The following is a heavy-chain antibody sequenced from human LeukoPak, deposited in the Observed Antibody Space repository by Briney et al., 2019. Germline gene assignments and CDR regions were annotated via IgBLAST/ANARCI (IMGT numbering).Heavy chain of an antibody. Sequence: SVKVSCKSSGGTFTDYGISWVPHAPGQGLEWMGRIIPIFTTANYAQKFQGRVTITADTSTNTAYMELTSLRSEDTAVYYCASDGGFEYYFDYWGQGTLLTVSS. CDR3: ASDGGFEYYFDY. CDR1: GGTFTDYG. J-gene: IGHJ4*02. V-gene: IGHV1-69*06. D-gene: IGHD2/OR15-2a*01. CDR2: IIPIFTTA.